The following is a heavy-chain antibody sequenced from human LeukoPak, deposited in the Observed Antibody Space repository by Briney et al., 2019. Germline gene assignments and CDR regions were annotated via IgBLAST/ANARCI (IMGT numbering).Heavy chain of an antibody. Sequence: SETLSLTCTVSGGSIRSYYWTWIRQPPGKGLEWIGYIYYSGTTNYNLSLKSRVTISVDTSKNQFSLKLSSVTAADTAVYYCARGSSSWYERTFDYWGQGTLVTVSS. V-gene: IGHV4-59*01. CDR3: ARGSSSWYERTFDY. D-gene: IGHD6-13*01. CDR1: GGSIRSYY. CDR2: IYYSGTT. J-gene: IGHJ4*02.